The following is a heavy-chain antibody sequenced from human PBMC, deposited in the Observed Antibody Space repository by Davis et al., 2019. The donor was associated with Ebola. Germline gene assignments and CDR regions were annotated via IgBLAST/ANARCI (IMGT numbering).Heavy chain of an antibody. J-gene: IGHJ4*02. CDR2: IKSVTDGGTA. Sequence: PGGSLRLSCAASGLTFSKAWMSWVRQAPGKGLEWVGRIKSVTDGGTADYAAPVKGRFTISRDDSRNTVYLQMNSLKTEDTALYYCTKGITMVRGVIKEVDYWGQGTLVTVSS. D-gene: IGHD3-10*01. V-gene: IGHV3-15*01. CDR3: TKGITMVRGVIKEVDY. CDR1: GLTFSKAW.